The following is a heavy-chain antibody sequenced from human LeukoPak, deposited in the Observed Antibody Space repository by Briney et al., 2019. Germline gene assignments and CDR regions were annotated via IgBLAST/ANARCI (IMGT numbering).Heavy chain of an antibody. CDR2: ISWDGGST. CDR3: AKDGGMTTVTTSFDY. V-gene: IGHV3-43D*03. J-gene: IGHJ4*02. CDR1: GFTFDDYA. Sequence: GGSLRLSCAASGFTFDDYAMHWVRQAPGKGLEWVSLISWDGGSTYYADSVKGRFTISRDNSKNSLYLQMNSLRAEDTALYYCAKDGGMTTVTTSFDYWGQGTLVTVSS. D-gene: IGHD4-17*01.